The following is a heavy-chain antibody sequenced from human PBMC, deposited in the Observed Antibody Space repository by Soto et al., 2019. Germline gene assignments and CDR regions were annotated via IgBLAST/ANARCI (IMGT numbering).Heavy chain of an antibody. CDR3: ASSVMVVAATFESQTNDAFDI. D-gene: IGHD2-15*01. CDR1: VFTFSSYW. J-gene: IGHJ3*02. Sequence: EVQLVESGGGLVQPGGSLRLSCAASVFTFSSYWMSWVRQAPGKGLEGVANIKQDGSEKYYVDSVKGRFTISRDNARNSLYLQMNSLRAEDTAVYYCASSVMVVAATFESQTNDAFDIWGQGTMVTVSS. V-gene: IGHV3-7*01. CDR2: IKQDGSEK.